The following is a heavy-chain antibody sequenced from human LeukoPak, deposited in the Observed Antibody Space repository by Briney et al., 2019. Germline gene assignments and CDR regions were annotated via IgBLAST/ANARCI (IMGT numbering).Heavy chain of an antibody. CDR2: IYYSGST. D-gene: IGHD6-19*01. CDR1: GGSISSYY. CDR3: AGAKAVAGPLDY. V-gene: IGHV4-59*08. J-gene: IGHJ4*02. Sequence: SETLSLTCTVSGGSISSYYWSWIRQPPGKGLEWIGYIYYSGSTNYNPSLKSRVTISVDTSKNQFSLKLSSVTAADTAVYYCAGAKAVAGPLDYWGQGTLVTVSS.